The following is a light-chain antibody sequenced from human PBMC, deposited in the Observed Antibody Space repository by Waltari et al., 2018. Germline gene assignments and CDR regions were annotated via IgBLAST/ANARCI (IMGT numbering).Light chain of an antibody. J-gene: IGKJ1*01. CDR3: QQGYSDPRT. Sequence: DIQMTQSPSSLSASVGDRVTITCRASQSTRSYFNWYQQKPGKAPKLLIYAASSLQSWVPSRVSRSGSGTDFTLTSSSLQPEDFATYYCQQGYSDPRTFGRGTKVEIK. CDR2: AAS. V-gene: IGKV1-39*01. CDR1: QSTRSY.